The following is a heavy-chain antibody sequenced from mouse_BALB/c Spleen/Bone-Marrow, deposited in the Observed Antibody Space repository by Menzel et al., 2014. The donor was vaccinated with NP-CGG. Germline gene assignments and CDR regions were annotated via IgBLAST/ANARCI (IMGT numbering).Heavy chain of an antibody. CDR2: INPSTGYA. CDR3: ARDY. CDR1: GYTFTDTW. Sequence: VQLQQSGPELAKPGASVKMSCKASGYTFTDTWIYWIKPRPGQGLEWIGYINPSTGYAEYNQNFKDKATLTVDKSSSTAYMQPSSLTSEDSAVYYCARDYWGQGTTLTVSS. J-gene: IGHJ2*01. V-gene: IGHV1-7*01.